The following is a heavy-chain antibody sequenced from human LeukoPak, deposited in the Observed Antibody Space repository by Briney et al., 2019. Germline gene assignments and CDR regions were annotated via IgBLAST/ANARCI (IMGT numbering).Heavy chain of an antibody. J-gene: IGHJ5*02. CDR2: ISYDGSNE. D-gene: IGHD3-22*01. V-gene: IGHV3-30*09. CDR1: GFTFSSYA. CDR3: ARDRYDRYGFDP. Sequence: GGSLRLSCAASGFTFSSYAMHWVRQAPGKGLEWVAVISYDGSNESYAGSVKGRFAISRDNSKTTLYLQMNSLRAEDTAVYYCARDRYDRYGFDPWGQGTLVTVSS.